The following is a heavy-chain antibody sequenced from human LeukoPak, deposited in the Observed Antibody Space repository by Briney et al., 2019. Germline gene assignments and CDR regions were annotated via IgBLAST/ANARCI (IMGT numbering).Heavy chain of an antibody. Sequence: ASVKVSCKASGYTFTSYGISWVRQAPGQGLEWMGWISAYNGNTNYAQKLQGRVTMTTDTSTSTAYMELRNLRSDDTAVYYCARSLGHYYGSGSYWYWFDPWGQGTLVTVSS. J-gene: IGHJ5*02. D-gene: IGHD3-10*01. CDR3: ARSLGHYYGSGSYWYWFDP. CDR2: ISAYNGNT. CDR1: GYTFTSYG. V-gene: IGHV1-18*04.